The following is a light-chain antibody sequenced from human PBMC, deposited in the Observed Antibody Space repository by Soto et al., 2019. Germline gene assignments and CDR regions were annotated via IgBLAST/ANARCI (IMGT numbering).Light chain of an antibody. CDR2: DAS. CDR1: ESIRTW. CDR3: QQYNSYWT. Sequence: DIQMTQSPSTLSASIGDRVTITCRASESIRTWLAWYQHKPGKAPKLLIYDASSLESGVPSRFSGSGSGTEFTLTISSLQPDDFATYYCQQYNSYWTFGQGTKVE. V-gene: IGKV1-5*01. J-gene: IGKJ1*01.